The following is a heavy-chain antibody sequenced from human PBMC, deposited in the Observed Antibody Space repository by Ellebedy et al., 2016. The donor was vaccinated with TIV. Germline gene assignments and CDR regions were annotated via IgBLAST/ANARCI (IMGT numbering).Heavy chain of an antibody. Sequence: PGGSLRLSCQGSGYNFSTHWIGWVRQMPGKGLEWMGIIYPGDSDTRSSPSFRGQVTISADKSISPAYLKWSGLQASDTAMYYCAIVYSSGGSVVALNDAFDIWGQGTMVTVSS. J-gene: IGHJ3*02. V-gene: IGHV5-51*01. CDR2: IYPGDSDT. CDR3: AIVYSSGGSVVALNDAFDI. CDR1: GYNFSTHW. D-gene: IGHD6-19*01.